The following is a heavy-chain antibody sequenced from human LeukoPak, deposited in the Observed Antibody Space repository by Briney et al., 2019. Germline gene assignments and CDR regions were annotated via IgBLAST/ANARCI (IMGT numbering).Heavy chain of an antibody. CDR1: GFMFSSNW. D-gene: IGHD3-22*01. V-gene: IGHV3-7*03. CDR3: AGEKYYYDSSVHY. CDR2: IKEDGTET. J-gene: IGHJ4*02. Sequence: PGGSLRLSCAASGFMFSSNWMSWVRLAPGKGLEWVANIKEDGTETYYVDSVKGRFTISRDNAKNSLYLQMNSLRAEDTAVYYCAGEKYYYDSSVHYWGQGTLVTVSS.